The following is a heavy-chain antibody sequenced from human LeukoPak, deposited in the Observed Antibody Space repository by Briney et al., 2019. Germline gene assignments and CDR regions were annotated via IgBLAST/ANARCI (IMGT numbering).Heavy chain of an antibody. J-gene: IGHJ6*03. Sequence: GGSLRLSCAASGFTLSSYSMNWVRQAPGKGLEWVSSISSTSSYIYYADSVKGRFTISRDNAKNSLCLQMNSLRAEDTAVYYCARDASLVLVVSYMDVWGKGTTVTISS. CDR3: ARDASLVLVVSYMDV. CDR2: ISSTSSYI. CDR1: GFTLSSYS. D-gene: IGHD2-8*02. V-gene: IGHV3-21*01.